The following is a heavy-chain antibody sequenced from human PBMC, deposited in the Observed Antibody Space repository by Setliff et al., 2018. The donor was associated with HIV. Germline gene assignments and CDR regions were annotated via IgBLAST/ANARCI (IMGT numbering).Heavy chain of an antibody. V-gene: IGHV4-61*10. CDR2: ISVSGTT. J-gene: IGHJ4*02. CDR1: GDSISSGNYL. CDR3: AGGLHYGLGKFGY. Sequence: SETLSLTCSVSGDSISSGNYLWSWIRQPAGKAPEWIGRISVSGTTDYNPSLEGRVTVSRDTSKNQFSLKLSSVTAADTAVYYCAGGLHYGLGKFGYWGQGTLVTVSS. D-gene: IGHD3-10*01.